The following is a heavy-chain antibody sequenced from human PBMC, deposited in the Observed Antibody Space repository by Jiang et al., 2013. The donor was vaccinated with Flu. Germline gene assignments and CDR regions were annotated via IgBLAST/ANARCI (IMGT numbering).Heavy chain of an antibody. CDR3: AKIGDAIAAAGIMYFDY. J-gene: IGHJ4*02. V-gene: IGHV3-9*01. CDR1: GFTFDDYA. Sequence: VQLLESGGGLVQPGRSLRLSCAASGFTFDDYAMHWVRQAPGKGLEWVSGISWNSGSIGYADSVKGRFTISRDNAKNSLYLQMNSLRAEDTALYYCAKIGDAIAAAGIMYFDYWGQGTLVTVSS. D-gene: IGHD6-13*01. CDR2: ISWNSGSI.